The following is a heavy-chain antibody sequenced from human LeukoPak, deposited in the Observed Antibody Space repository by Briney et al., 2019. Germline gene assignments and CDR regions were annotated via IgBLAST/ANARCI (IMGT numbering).Heavy chain of an antibody. CDR2: INGRGSTI. CDR1: GFTFSSYE. V-gene: IGHV3-48*03. D-gene: IGHD2-2*01. Sequence: GGSLRLSCAASGFTFSSYEMNWVRQAPGKGLEWLSNINGRGSTIYYADSVKGRFTISRDNAKNSLYLQMNSLRVEDTAAYFCARVPDTAMMGVDYWGQGTLVTVSS. CDR3: ARVPDTAMMGVDY. J-gene: IGHJ4*02.